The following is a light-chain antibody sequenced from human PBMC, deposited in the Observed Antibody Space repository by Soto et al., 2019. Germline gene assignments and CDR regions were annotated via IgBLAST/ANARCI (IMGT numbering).Light chain of an antibody. Sequence: EIVMTQSPATLSVSPGERATLSCRASQSVSSNLAWYQQKPGQAPRLLIYGASTRTTGIPARFSGSGSGTELTITISSLQSEDFAIYYCKRYNSWPPLTFGGETKVEIK. CDR2: GAS. J-gene: IGKJ4*01. CDR3: KRYNSWPPLT. V-gene: IGKV3-15*01. CDR1: QSVSSN.